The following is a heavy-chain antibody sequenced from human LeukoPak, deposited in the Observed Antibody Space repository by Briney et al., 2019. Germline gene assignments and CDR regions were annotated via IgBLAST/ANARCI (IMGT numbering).Heavy chain of an antibody. CDR1: GFSVSGNY. D-gene: IGHD3-3*01. CDR3: ARWKMEWEVVDVFDI. J-gene: IGHJ3*02. CDR2: IYSGGAT. Sequence: GGSLRLSCAASGFSVSGNYMSWVRQAPGKGLEWVSAIYSGGATYYTDSVKGRFTMSRHTSKNTLDLQMNSLRVEDTAVYYCARWKMEWEVVDVFDIWGQGTRVTVSS. V-gene: IGHV3-53*04.